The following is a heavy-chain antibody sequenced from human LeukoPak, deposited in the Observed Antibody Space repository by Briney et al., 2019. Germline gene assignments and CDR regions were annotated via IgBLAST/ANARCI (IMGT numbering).Heavy chain of an antibody. J-gene: IGHJ1*01. D-gene: IGHD2-21*02. CDR1: GFTLSSYA. CDR3: ARGVVVTAYSYFQH. Sequence: GGSLRLSCAASGFTLSSYAMHWVRQAPGKGLEWVAVISYDGSNKYYADSVKGRFTISRGNSKNTLYLQMNSLRAEDTAVYYCARGVVVTAYSYFQHWGQGTLVTVSS. V-gene: IGHV3-30-3*01. CDR2: ISYDGSNK.